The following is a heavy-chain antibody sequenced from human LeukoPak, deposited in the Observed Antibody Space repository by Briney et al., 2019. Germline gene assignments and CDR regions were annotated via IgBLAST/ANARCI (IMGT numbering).Heavy chain of an antibody. J-gene: IGHJ4*02. V-gene: IGHV1-46*01. CDR2: INPSGGST. CDR1: GYTFTSYD. Sequence: ASVKVSCKASGYTFTSYDINWVRQATGQGLEWMGIINPSGGSTSYAQKFQGRVTMTRDTSTSTVYMELSSLRSEDTAVYYCARASGYSYGFWYFDYWGQGTLVTVSS. CDR3: ARASGYSYGFWYFDY. D-gene: IGHD5-18*01.